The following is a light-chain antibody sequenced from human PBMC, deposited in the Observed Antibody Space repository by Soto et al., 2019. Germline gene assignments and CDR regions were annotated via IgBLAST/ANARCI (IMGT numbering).Light chain of an antibody. J-gene: IGKJ2*01. Sequence: DIQMTRSPSSLSASVGDRVTITCRASQSISSYLNWYQQKPGKAPKLLIYAASSLQSGVPSRFSGSGSGTDFTLTISSLQPEDFATYYCQQSYSTLYTFGQGTKLEIK. V-gene: IGKV1-39*01. CDR3: QQSYSTLYT. CDR2: AAS. CDR1: QSISSY.